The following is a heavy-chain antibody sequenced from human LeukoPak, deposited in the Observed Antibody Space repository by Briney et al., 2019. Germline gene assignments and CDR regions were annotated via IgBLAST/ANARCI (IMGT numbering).Heavy chain of an antibody. CDR3: ARLTGPQWLLLPFWFDS. J-gene: IGHJ5*01. V-gene: IGHV3-7*01. CDR2: IKKDGSEK. D-gene: IGHD3-22*01. CDR1: GFTFSSYW. Sequence: GGSLRLSCAASGFTFSSYWMNWVGQAQGKGRGWWANIKKDGSEKYYVDSVKGRFTISRDNAKNSLYLQMNSLTADDTAVYYCARLTGPQWLLLPFWFDSWGQGTLVTVSS.